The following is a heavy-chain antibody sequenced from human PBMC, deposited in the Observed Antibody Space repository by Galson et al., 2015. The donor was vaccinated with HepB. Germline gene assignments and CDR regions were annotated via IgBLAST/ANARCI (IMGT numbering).Heavy chain of an antibody. D-gene: IGHD5-12*01. Sequence: SETLSLTCTVSGGSISSTSYCWGWIRRPPGKGLEWIATTCYSGSTYHNPSLESRVTTSVDTSKNQFSLKLRSVTAADTAVYYCTRDGSGYAGGGGMDVWGQGTTVTVSS. J-gene: IGHJ6*02. CDR3: TRDGSGYAGGGGMDV. CDR1: GGSISSTSYC. CDR2: TCYSGST. V-gene: IGHV4-39*07.